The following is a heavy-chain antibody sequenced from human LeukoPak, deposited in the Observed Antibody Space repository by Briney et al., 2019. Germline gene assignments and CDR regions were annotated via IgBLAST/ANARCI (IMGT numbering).Heavy chain of an antibody. V-gene: IGHV3-21*01. J-gene: IGHJ4*02. Sequence: GGSLRLSCAASGFTFSSYSMNWVRQAPGKGLEWVSSISSSSSYIYYADSVKGRFTISRDNAKNSLYLQMNSLRAEDTAVYYCAITYNQGVVTAPPDFDYWGQGTLVTVSS. CDR2: ISSSSSYI. CDR3: AITYNQGVVTAPPDFDY. D-gene: IGHD2-21*02. CDR1: GFTFSSYS.